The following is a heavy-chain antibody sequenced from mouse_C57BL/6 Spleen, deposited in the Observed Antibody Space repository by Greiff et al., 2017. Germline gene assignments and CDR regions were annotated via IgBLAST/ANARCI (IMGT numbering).Heavy chain of an antibody. CDR2: SRNKANDYTT. CDR3: ARAIYYYGSGYFDV. Sequence: EVKLVESGGGLVQSGRSLRLSCATSGFTFSDFYMEWVRQAPGKGLEWIAASRNKANDYTTEYSASVKGRFIVSRDTSQSILYLQMNALRAEDTAIYYCARAIYYYGSGYFDVWGTGTTVTVAS. D-gene: IGHD1-1*01. J-gene: IGHJ1*03. V-gene: IGHV7-1*01. CDR1: GFTFSDFY.